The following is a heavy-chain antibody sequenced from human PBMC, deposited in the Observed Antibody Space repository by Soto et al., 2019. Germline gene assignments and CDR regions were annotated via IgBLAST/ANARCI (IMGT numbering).Heavy chain of an antibody. Sequence: GGSLRLSCAASGFTVSSNYMSWVRQAPGKGLDWVSLISSGGSAYYADSVKGRFTISRDTSKNTLSLQMNSLRVEDTAVYYCAIFHYYDSSGYFGYWGQGTLVTVSS. V-gene: IGHV3-66*01. D-gene: IGHD3-22*01. CDR1: GFTVSSNY. CDR2: ISSGGSA. J-gene: IGHJ4*02. CDR3: AIFHYYDSSGYFGY.